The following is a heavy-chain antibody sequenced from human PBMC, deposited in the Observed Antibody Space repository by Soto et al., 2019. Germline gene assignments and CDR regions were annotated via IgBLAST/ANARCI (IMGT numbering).Heavy chain of an antibody. CDR2: ISYDGSNK. CDR3: AKEYYYDSSGTYYYGMDV. Sequence: GSLRLSCAASGFTFSSYGMHWVRQAPGKGLEWVAVISYDGSNKYYADSVKGRFTISRDNSKNTLYLQMNSLRAEDTAVYYCAKEYYYDSSGTYYYGMDVWGQGTTVTVSS. V-gene: IGHV3-30*18. J-gene: IGHJ6*02. CDR1: GFTFSSYG. D-gene: IGHD3-22*01.